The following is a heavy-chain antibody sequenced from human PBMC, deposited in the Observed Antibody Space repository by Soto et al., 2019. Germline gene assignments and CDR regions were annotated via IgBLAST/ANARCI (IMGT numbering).Heavy chain of an antibody. CDR1: GVSISSYY. CDR3: ARDLYHSSGSRMDV. V-gene: IGHV4-4*07. J-gene: IGHJ6*02. CDR2: IYTNGST. Sequence: SETLSLTCTVSGVSISSYYWRWIRQPAGKGLEWIGRIYTNGSTNYNPSLKSRVIMSADTSKNQFSLKLSSVTAADTAVYYCARDLYHSSGSRMDVWGQGTTVTVSS. D-gene: IGHD2-2*01.